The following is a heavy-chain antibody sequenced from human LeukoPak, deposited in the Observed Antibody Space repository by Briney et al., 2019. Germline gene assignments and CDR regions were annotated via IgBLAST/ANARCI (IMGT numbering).Heavy chain of an antibody. V-gene: IGHV3-74*01. J-gene: IGHJ4*02. CDR3: ARDVDFDY. Sequence: GGSLSLSCAASGFTFSSYWMHWVRQAPGKGLVWVSRINSDGRSRTYADSVKGRFTISRDNAKGTLYLQMDSLTAEDSAVYYCARDVDFDYWGQGTLVTVSS. CDR2: INSDGRSR. CDR1: GFTFSSYW.